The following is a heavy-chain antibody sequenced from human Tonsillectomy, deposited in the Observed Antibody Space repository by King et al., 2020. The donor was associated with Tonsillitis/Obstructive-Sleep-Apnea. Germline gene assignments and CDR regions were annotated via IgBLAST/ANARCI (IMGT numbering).Heavy chain of an antibody. D-gene: IGHD3-10*01. CDR1: GFSLSTGGVG. CDR2: IYWDDDK. Sequence: TLKESGPTLVKPTQTLTLTCTFSGFSLSTGGVGVGWIRQPPEKALEWLALIYWDDDKGYSPSLKSRLTITKDTSKNHVVLTMINMDPVDTATYYCARGSYDSDAFDIWGQGTMVTVSS. V-gene: IGHV2-5*02. CDR3: ARGSYDSDAFDI. J-gene: IGHJ3*02.